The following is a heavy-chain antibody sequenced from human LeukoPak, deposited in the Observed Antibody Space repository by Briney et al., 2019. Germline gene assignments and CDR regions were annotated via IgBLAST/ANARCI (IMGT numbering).Heavy chain of an antibody. V-gene: IGHV1-18*01. CDR1: GYTFSSYG. J-gene: IGHJ4*02. Sequence: EASVKVSCKASGYTFSSYGISWVRQAPGQGLEWLGYIIAYNGNTNYAQKVQGRITMTADTSTSTAYMEMRSLRSDDTAVYYCARDCSGSSCYWIHWGQGTLVTVSS. CDR2: IIAYNGNT. D-gene: IGHD2-15*01. CDR3: ARDCSGSSCYWIH.